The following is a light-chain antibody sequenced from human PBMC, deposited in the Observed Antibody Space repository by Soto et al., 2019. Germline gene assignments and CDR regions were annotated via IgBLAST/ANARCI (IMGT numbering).Light chain of an antibody. J-gene: IGLJ1*01. CDR3: SSYTSSSTLG. Sequence: QSVLTQPASVSGAHGQSITITCTGTSSDGGGYNYVSWYQQHPGKAPKLMIYDVSNRPSGVSNRFSGSKSGNTASLTISGLQAEDEADYYCSSYTSSSTLGFGTGTKVTVL. CDR2: DVS. CDR1: SSDGGGYNY. V-gene: IGLV2-14*01.